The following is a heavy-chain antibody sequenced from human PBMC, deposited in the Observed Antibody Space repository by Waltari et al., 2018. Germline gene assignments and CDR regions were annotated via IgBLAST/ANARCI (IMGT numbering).Heavy chain of an antibody. V-gene: IGHV3-30*02. Sequence: QVHLVEFGGCVVQPGGSLILPCAGSGSTVSPYGIHWVRQCPGKGLEWVAFIRDDGSTKYYADSVKGRFTISRDNSKNTLYLQMNSLRAEDTAVYYCAEGRGGVLLPRYMDVWGKGTTVTVSS. CDR1: GSTVSPYG. CDR2: IRDDGSTK. J-gene: IGHJ6*03. D-gene: IGHD2-8*02. CDR3: AEGRGGVLLPRYMDV.